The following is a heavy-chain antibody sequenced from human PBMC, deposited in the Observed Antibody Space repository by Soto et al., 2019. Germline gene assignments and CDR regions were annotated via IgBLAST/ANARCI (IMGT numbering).Heavy chain of an antibody. J-gene: IGHJ5*02. CDR1: GYTFTAYY. CDR2: INPNSGDT. V-gene: IGHV1-2*02. D-gene: IGHD1-26*01. CDR3: ARGPYRNWFAP. Sequence: ASVKVSCKASGYTFTAYYIHWVRQAPGQGLEWMGWINPNSGDTTSARKFQGRVTMTRDSSITTVYMVLSRLRTDDTAVYYCARGPYRNWFAPWGQGTLVTVSS.